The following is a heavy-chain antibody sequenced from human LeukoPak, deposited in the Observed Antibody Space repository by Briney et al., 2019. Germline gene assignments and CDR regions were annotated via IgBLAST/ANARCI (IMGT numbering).Heavy chain of an antibody. CDR3: ARITETTRCFDP. V-gene: IGHV6-1*01. CDR1: GDSVSSFSAT. CDR2: TYYRSKWYN. J-gene: IGHJ5*02. Sequence: SQTLSLTCAIPGDSVSSFSATWSWIRQSPSRGLEWMGRTYYRSKWYNDYAVSVKSRITFNADTSKNQFSLQLNSVTPEDTAVYFCARITETTRCFDPWGQGTLVTVSS. D-gene: IGHD4-17*01.